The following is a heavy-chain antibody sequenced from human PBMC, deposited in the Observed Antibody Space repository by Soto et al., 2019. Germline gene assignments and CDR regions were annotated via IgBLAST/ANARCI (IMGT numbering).Heavy chain of an antibody. CDR2: IRGTT. CDR1: GFTFTSYS. CDR3: ARDDSFAFDI. Sequence: PGGSLRLSCAASGFTFTSYSMNWFRQAPGKGLEWVSYIRGTTHYADSVKGRFTISRDNARSSLYLQMNSLRADDTAVYYCARDDSFAFDIWGQGTMVTVS. V-gene: IGHV3-48*01. D-gene: IGHD2-21*01. J-gene: IGHJ3*02.